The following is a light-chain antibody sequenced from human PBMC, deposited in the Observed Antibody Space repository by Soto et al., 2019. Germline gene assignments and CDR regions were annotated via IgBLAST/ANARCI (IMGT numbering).Light chain of an antibody. V-gene: IGLV2-14*01. CDR3: SSYTSSSIDYV. J-gene: IGLJ1*01. Sequence: QSALTQPASVSGSPGQSITISCTGTSSDVGGYNYVSWYQQHPGKAPKLMIYEVSNRPTGVSNRISGSKSGNTASLTISGLQAEDEADCYCSSYTSSSIDYVFGTGTKLTVL. CDR1: SSDVGGYNY. CDR2: EVS.